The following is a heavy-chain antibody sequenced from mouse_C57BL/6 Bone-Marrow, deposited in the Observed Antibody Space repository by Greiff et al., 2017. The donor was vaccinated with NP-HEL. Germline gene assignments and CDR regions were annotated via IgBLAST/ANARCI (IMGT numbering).Heavy chain of an antibody. D-gene: IGHD1-1*01. V-gene: IGHV3-8*01. J-gene: IGHJ3*01. CDR1: GYSITSDY. CDR2: ISYSGST. Sequence: EVKLKESGPGLAKPSQTLSLTCSVTGYSITSDYWNWLRKFPGNKLEYMGYISYSGSTYYNPSLKSRISITRDTSKNQYYLQLNSVTTEDTATYYCSRSIYYYGSSSAWFAYWGQGTLVTVSA. CDR3: SRSIYYYGSSSAWFAY.